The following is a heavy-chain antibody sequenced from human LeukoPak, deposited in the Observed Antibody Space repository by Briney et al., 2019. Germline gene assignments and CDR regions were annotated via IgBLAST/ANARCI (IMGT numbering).Heavy chain of an antibody. D-gene: IGHD7-27*01. CDR3: ASRKLGNDY. Sequence: SETLSLTCTISGGSVSDYYWSWIRQSPGKGLEWIGYIYHTGSTSYSPSLKSRVTISADTSQNQFSLKLSSVTAADTAVYYCASRKLGNDYWGQGTLVTVPS. CDR1: GGSVSDYY. J-gene: IGHJ4*02. V-gene: IGHV4-59*02. CDR2: IYHTGST.